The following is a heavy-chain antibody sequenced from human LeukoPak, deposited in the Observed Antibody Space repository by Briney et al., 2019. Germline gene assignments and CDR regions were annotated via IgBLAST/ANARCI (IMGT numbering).Heavy chain of an antibody. CDR1: GGSINSYF. D-gene: IGHD6-19*01. CDR3: ARDSSGWYGYFDY. Sequence: PSETLSLTCTVSGGSINSYFWSWIRQPPGKRLEWLGYISYTGATNYSPSLENQVIISVDTSKNQFSLKLNSVTAADTAVYFCARDSSGWYGYFDYWGQGALVTVSS. V-gene: IGHV4-59*01. J-gene: IGHJ4*02. CDR2: ISYTGAT.